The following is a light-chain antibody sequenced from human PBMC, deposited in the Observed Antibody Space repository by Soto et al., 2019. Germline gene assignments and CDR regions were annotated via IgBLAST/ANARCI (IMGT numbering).Light chain of an antibody. V-gene: IGKV1-5*01. Sequence: DIQMTQSPSTLSASVGDRVTITCRASQSISGWLAWCQQKPGKAPKLLIYDASTLESGVPSRFSGSGSGTQFTLTISSLQPDDFATYFCQQYSSYSLYTFGQGTKLEI. CDR3: QQYSSYSLYT. CDR1: QSISGW. J-gene: IGKJ2*01. CDR2: DAS.